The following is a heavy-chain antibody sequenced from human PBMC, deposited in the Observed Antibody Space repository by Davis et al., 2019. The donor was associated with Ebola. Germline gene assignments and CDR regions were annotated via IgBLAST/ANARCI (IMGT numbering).Heavy chain of an antibody. CDR3: ARDIAVAVYYYGMDV. D-gene: IGHD6-19*01. CDR2: INSDGSST. V-gene: IGHV3-74*01. J-gene: IGHJ6*02. Sequence: GESLKISCAASGFTFSSYWMHWVRQAPGKGLVWVSRINSDGSSTSYADSVKGRFTISRDNAKNTLYLQMNSLRAEDTAVYYCARDIAVAVYYYGMDVWGQGTTVTVSS. CDR1: GFTFSSYW.